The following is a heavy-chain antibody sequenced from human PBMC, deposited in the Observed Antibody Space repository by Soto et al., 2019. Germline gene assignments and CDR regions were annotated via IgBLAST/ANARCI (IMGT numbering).Heavy chain of an antibody. CDR3: ARRYRYYFDY. V-gene: IGHV4-59*08. Sequence: SETLSLTCTVSGGSISSYYWSWIRQPPGKGLEWIGYIYYSGSTNYNPSLKSRVTISVDTSKNQLSLKLSSVTAADTAVYYCARRYRYYFDYWGRGTLVTVSS. D-gene: IGHD5-18*01. CDR1: GGSISSYY. J-gene: IGHJ4*02. CDR2: IYYSGST.